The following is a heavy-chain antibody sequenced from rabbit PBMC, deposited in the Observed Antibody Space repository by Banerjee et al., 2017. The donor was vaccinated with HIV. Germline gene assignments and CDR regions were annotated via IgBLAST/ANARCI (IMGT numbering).Heavy chain of an antibody. CDR1: GFDFSSYYM. J-gene: IGHJ4*01. CDR3: ARDLAGVIGWNFNL. CDR2: INTSSGNT. Sequence: QEQLVESGGGLVQPGGSLTLSCKASGFDFSSYYMSWVRQAPGKGLELIACINTSSGNTVYANWAKGRLTISKTSSTTVTLQMTSLTAADTATYFCARDLAGVIGWNFNLWGQGTLVTVS. V-gene: IGHV1S45*01. D-gene: IGHD4-1*01.